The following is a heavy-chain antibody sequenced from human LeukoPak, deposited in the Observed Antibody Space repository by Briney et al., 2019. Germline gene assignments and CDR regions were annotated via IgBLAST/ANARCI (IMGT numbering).Heavy chain of an antibody. D-gene: IGHD1-7*01. CDR3: ARDAGTGIYYYYYYMDV. Sequence: PSETLSLTCTVSGGSISNYYWSWIRQPAGKGLEWIGRIYTSGSTNYNPSLKSRVTMSVDTSKNQFSLKLSSVTAADTAVYYCARDAGTGIYYYYYYMDVWGKGTTVTVSS. CDR2: IYTSGST. CDR1: GGSISNYY. V-gene: IGHV4-4*07. J-gene: IGHJ6*03.